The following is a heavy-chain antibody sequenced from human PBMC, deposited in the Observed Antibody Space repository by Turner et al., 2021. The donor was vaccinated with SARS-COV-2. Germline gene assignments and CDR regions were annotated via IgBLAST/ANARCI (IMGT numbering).Heavy chain of an antibody. J-gene: IGHJ6*02. D-gene: IGHD6-19*01. V-gene: IGHV1-24*01. CDR3: ATGVAVAGTSSKYYYYYGMDV. CDR1: GYTLTELS. Sequence: QVQLVQSGAEVKKPGASVKVSCKVSGYTLTELSMHWVRQAPGKGLEWMVGFDPEDGETIYAQKFQGRVTMTEDTSTDTAYMELSSLRSEDTAVYYCATGVAVAGTSSKYYYYYGMDVWGQGTTVTVSS. CDR2: FDPEDGET.